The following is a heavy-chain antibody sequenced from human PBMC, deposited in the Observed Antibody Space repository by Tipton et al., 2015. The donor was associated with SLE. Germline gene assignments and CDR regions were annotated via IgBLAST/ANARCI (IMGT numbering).Heavy chain of an antibody. V-gene: IGHV4-4*08. CDR2: SYTSGST. J-gene: IGHJ4*02. CDR1: GGSISSYY. D-gene: IGHD1-26*01. Sequence: TLSLTCTVSGGSISSYYWSWIRQPPGKGLEWIGYSYTSGSTKYNPSPKSRVTISVDTSKNQFSLKLSSVTAADTAVYYCARLVSGSYSYFDYWGQGTLVTVSS. CDR3: ARLVSGSYSYFDY.